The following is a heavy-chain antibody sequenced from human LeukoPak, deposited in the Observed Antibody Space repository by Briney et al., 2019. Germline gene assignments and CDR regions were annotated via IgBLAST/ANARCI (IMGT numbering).Heavy chain of an antibody. CDR3: ARVDDSSGYYSFYFDY. CDR1: GFTFRGYS. J-gene: IGHJ4*02. Sequence: GGSLRLSCGASGFTFRGYSMNWLRQAPEKALEGISYISSTSKTIYYADPVKARFTISRNNTRASLFLQMNSLRAEDTGVYYCARVDDSSGYYSFYFDYWGQGTLVTVSS. V-gene: IGHV3-48*04. D-gene: IGHD3-22*01. CDR2: ISSTSKTI.